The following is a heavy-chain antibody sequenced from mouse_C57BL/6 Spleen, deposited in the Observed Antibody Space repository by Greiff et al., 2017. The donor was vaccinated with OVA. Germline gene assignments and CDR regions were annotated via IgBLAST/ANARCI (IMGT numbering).Heavy chain of an antibody. CDR1: GYAFTNYL. Sequence: QVQLQQSGAELVRPGTSVKVSCKASGYAFTNYLIEWVKQRPGQGLEWIGVINPGSGGTNYNEKFKGKATLTADKSSSTAYMQLSSLTSEDSAVYFCARSELHYFDYWGQGTTLTVSS. CDR2: INPGSGGT. CDR3: ARSELHYFDY. J-gene: IGHJ2*01. V-gene: IGHV1-54*01.